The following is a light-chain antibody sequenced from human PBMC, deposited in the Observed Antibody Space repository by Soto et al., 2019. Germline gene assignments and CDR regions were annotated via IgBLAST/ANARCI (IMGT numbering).Light chain of an antibody. CDR2: DVS. CDR3: QQYENLPT. CDR1: QNINNY. V-gene: IGKV1-33*01. J-gene: IGKJ5*01. Sequence: DIQMTQSPSSLSASVVDGVNITCQASQNINNYLNLYQQKPGRAPXXRIYDVSNLEAGVPSRLRGSGSGTDFTFTISRLQAEDIATYYCQQYENLPTFGQGTRLEI.